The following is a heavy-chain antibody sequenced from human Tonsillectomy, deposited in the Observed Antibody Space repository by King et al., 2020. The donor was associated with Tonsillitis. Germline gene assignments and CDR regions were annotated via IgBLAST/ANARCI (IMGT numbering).Heavy chain of an antibody. V-gene: IGHV5-51*01. J-gene: IGHJ4*02. D-gene: IGHD6-13*01. CDR3: ARVPYSSSWYYFDY. Sequence: VQLVESGAEVKKPGESLKISCKGSGYSFTSYWIGWVRQMPGKGLEWMGIIYPGDSDTRYSPSFQGQVTISVDKSISTAYLQCSSLKAADTAMYYCARVPYSSSWYYFDYWGQGTLVTVSS. CDR2: IYPGDSDT. CDR1: GYSFTSYW.